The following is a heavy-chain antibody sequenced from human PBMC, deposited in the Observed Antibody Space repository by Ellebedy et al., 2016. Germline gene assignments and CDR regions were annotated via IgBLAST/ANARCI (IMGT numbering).Heavy chain of an antibody. V-gene: IGHV3-30-3*01. CDR2: ISYDGSNK. CDR3: ARDRRELLDYYYYGMDV. Sequence: GGSLRLXXAASGFTFSSYAMHWVRQAPGKGLEWVAVISYDGSNKYYADSVKGRFTISRDNSKNTLYLQMNSLRAEDTAVYYCARDRRELLDYYYYGMDVWGQGTTVTVSS. J-gene: IGHJ6*02. CDR1: GFTFSSYA. D-gene: IGHD1-26*01.